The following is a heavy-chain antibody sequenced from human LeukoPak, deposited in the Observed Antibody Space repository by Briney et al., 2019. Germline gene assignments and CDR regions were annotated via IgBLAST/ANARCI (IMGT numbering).Heavy chain of an antibody. Sequence: TGGSLRLSCAASGFTFSSYAMSWVRQAPGKGLEWASSISGSGGSTYYADSVKGRFTISRDNSKNTLYLQMNSLRAEDTAVYYCARTGTLGNWFDPWGQGTLVTVSS. CDR1: GFTFSSYA. D-gene: IGHD3-10*01. CDR2: ISGSGGST. J-gene: IGHJ5*02. V-gene: IGHV3-23*01. CDR3: ARTGTLGNWFDP.